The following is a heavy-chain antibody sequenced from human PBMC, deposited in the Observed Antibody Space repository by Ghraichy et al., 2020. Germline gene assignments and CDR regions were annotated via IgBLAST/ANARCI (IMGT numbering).Heavy chain of an antibody. CDR2: ISSSSSYI. CDR3: ARDSYGSYYYYYGMDV. J-gene: IGHJ6*02. D-gene: IGHD5-18*01. V-gene: IGHV3-21*01. CDR1: GFTFSSYS. Sequence: EPLRLSCAASGFTFSSYSMNWVRQAPGKGLEWVSSISSSSSYIYYADSVKGRFTISRDNAKNSLYLQMNSLRAEDTAVYYCARDSYGSYYYYYGMDVWGQGTTVTVSS.